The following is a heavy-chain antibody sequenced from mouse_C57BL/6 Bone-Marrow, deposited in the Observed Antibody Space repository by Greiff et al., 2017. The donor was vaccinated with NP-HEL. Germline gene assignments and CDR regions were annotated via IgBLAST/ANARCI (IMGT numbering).Heavy chain of an antibody. CDR2: ISSGGSYT. CDR1: GFTFSSYG. CDR3: ARHRYYGSSLAWFAY. D-gene: IGHD1-1*01. V-gene: IGHV5-6*01. J-gene: IGHJ3*01. Sequence: EVMLVESGGVLVKPGGSLKLSCAASGFTFSSYGMSWVRQTPDKRLEWVATISSGGSYTYYPDSVKGRFTISRDNAKNTLYLQMSSLKSEDTAMYYCARHRYYGSSLAWFAYWGQGTLVTVSA.